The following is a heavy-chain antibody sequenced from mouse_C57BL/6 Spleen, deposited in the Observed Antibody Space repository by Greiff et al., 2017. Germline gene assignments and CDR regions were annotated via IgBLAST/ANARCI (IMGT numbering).Heavy chain of an antibody. CDR2: INPSTGGT. D-gene: IGHD2-3*01. CDR1: GYSFTGYY. J-gene: IGHJ2*01. V-gene: IGHV1-42*01. Sequence: EVQLQQSGPELVKPGASVKISCKASGYSFTGYYMNWVKQSPEKSLEWIGEINPSTGGTTYNQKFKAKATLTVDKSSSTAYMQLKSLTSEDSAVYYCAIGDGYYFDYWGQGTTLTVSS. CDR3: AIGDGYYFDY.